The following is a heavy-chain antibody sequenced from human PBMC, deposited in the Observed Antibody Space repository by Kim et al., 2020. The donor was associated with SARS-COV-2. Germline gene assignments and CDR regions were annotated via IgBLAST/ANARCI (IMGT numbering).Heavy chain of an antibody. J-gene: IGHJ4*02. CDR1: GGSVSSNSFY. CDR3: ARYSGSYWF. CDR2: IYYSGTT. V-gene: IGHV4-39*07. D-gene: IGHD1-26*01. Sequence: SETLSLTCTVSGGSVSSNSFYWGWIRQPPGKGLEWIGSIYYSGTTYYNPSLKSRVTISVDTSKNHFSLKLSSVTAADTAVYYCARYSGSYWFWGQGTLVTVSS.